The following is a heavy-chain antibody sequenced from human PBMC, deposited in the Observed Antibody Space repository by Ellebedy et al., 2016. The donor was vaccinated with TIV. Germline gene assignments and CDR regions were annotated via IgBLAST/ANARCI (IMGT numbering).Heavy chain of an antibody. CDR1: GFTFDDYA. CDR3: AKDIEGARVNAFNI. V-gene: IGHV3-9*01. J-gene: IGHJ3*02. D-gene: IGHD3-16*01. Sequence: SLKISCAASGFTFDDYAMHWVRQAPGKGLEWVSSITWNSGNIGYADSVKGRFTISRDNAKNSLFLQMNNLRAEDTALYYCAKDIEGARVNAFNIWGQGTMVTVSS. CDR2: ITWNSGNI.